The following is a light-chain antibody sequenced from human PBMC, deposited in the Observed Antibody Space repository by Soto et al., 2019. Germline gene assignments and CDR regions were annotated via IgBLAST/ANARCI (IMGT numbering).Light chain of an antibody. Sequence: QSALTQPASVSGSPGQSITISCPRTSGDIGSYNRVSSYEKHPGKASKLIIYEVTDRPSGVSNQFPRSKSANTASLPISGLQAEDEAEYYCSSYTNSYTWACVFGTGTKVTVL. V-gene: IGLV2-14*01. CDR2: EVT. CDR3: SSYTNSYTWACV. CDR1: SGDIGSYNR. J-gene: IGLJ1*01.